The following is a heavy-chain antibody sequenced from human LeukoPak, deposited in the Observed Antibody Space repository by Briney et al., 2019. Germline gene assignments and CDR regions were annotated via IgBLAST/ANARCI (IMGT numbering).Heavy chain of an antibody. CDR2: ISGSDNTI. J-gene: IGHJ4*02. CDR3: ARERHYYFDY. V-gene: IGHV3-48*03. Sequence: GSLRLSCAASGFAFSSFEMHWVRQAPGKGLEWVSYISGSDNTIYYADSVKGRFTISRDNAQNSLYLQMNSLRAEDTALYYCARERHYYFDYWGQGTLVTVSS. CDR1: GFAFSSFE.